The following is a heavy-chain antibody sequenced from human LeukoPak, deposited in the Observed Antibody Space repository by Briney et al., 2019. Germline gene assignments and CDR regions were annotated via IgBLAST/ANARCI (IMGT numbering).Heavy chain of an antibody. CDR2: ISSSSSYI. V-gene: IGHV3-21*01. Sequence: GGSLRLSCAASGFTFSSYSMNWVRQAPGKGLEWVSSISSSSSYIYYADSVKGRFTISRDNAKNSLYLQMNSLRAEDTAVYYCARGFGEGSESYPMGVWGKGTTVTVSS. J-gene: IGHJ6*03. CDR3: ARGFGEGSESYPMGV. D-gene: IGHD3-10*01. CDR1: GFTFSSYS.